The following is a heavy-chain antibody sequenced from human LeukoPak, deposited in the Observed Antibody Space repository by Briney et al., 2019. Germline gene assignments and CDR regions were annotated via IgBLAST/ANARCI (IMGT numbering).Heavy chain of an antibody. D-gene: IGHD3-22*01. CDR3: ARAVYDSSGPFDY. J-gene: IGHJ4*02. CDR2: IIPIFGTA. Sequence: ASVKVSCKASGGTFSSYAISWVRQAPGQGLERMGGIIPIFGTANYAQKFQGRVTITADESTSTAYMELSSLRSEDTAVYYCARAVYDSSGPFDYWGQGTLVTVSS. V-gene: IGHV1-69*13. CDR1: GGTFSSYA.